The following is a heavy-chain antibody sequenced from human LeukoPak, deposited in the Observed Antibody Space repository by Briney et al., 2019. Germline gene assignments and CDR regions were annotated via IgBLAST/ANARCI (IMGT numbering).Heavy chain of an antibody. D-gene: IGHD6-13*01. CDR2: IFYSGST. V-gene: IGHV4-31*03. J-gene: IGHJ4*02. CDR1: GGSISSGCYY. CDR3: ARSTAGKDHDF. Sequence: SQTLSLTSPVSGGSISSGCYYWSWIRQHPGKGLEWIGYIFYSGSTYFHPSLQSRTTMSVDTSKNQFSLKLSSVTAADTAVYYCARSTAGKDHDFWGQGTLVTVSS.